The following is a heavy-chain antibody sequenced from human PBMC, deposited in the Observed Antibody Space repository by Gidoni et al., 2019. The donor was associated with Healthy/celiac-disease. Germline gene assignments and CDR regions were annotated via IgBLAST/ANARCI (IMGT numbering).Heavy chain of an antibody. J-gene: IGHJ3*02. CDR2: ISYDGSNK. CDR1: GFTFSSYG. V-gene: IGHV3-30*18. D-gene: IGHD3-9*01. Sequence: QVQLVESGGGVVQPGRSLRLSCAASGFTFSSYGMHWVRQAPGKGLEWVAVISYDGSNKYYADSVKGRFTISRDNSKNTLYLQMNSLRAEDTAVYYCAKAFSSLYDTDAFDIWGQGTMVTVSS. CDR3: AKAFSSLYDTDAFDI.